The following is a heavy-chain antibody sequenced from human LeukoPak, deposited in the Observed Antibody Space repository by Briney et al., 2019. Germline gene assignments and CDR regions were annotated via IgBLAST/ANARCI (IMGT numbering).Heavy chain of an antibody. CDR3: ASPLRGGTDDAFDI. Sequence: GGSLRLSCAASGFTFDDYAMHWVRQAPGKGLEWVSGISWNSGSIGYADSVKGRFTISRDNAKNSLYLQMNSRRAEDTALYYCASPLRGGTDDAFDIWGQGTMVTVSS. J-gene: IGHJ3*02. V-gene: IGHV3-9*01. D-gene: IGHD3-10*01. CDR1: GFTFDDYA. CDR2: ISWNSGSI.